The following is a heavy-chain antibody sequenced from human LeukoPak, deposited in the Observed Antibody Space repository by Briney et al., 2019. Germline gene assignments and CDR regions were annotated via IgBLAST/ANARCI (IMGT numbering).Heavy chain of an antibody. Sequence: GGSLRLSCAASGFTFSDYYMSWIRQAPGKGLEWVSYISSSGSTIYYADSVKGRLTISRDNAKNSLYLQMNSLRAEDTALYYCAKDRTAMEDWYFDLWGRGTLVTVSS. CDR1: GFTFSDYY. D-gene: IGHD5-18*01. V-gene: IGHV3-11*01. J-gene: IGHJ2*01. CDR2: ISSSGSTI. CDR3: AKDRTAMEDWYFDL.